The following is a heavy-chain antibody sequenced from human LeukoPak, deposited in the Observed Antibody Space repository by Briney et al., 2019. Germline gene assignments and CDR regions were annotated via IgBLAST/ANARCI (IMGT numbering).Heavy chain of an antibody. V-gene: IGHV1-2*02. J-gene: IGHJ4*02. D-gene: IGHD5-12*01. CDR1: GYTFTGYY. CDR2: INPNGGGT. CDR3: ARDPLYIWWLRTHPGQDYYFDY. Sequence: ASVKVSCKASGYTFTGYYMHWVRQAPGGGREWRGWINPNGGGTNYAQNFQGRVTMDRDKAICTAYMELSRLRSDDTAVYYCARDPLYIWWLRTHPGQDYYFDYWGQGTLVTVSS.